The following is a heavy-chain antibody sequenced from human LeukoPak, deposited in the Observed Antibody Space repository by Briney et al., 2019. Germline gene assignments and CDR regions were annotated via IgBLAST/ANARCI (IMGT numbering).Heavy chain of an antibody. CDR3: ARGSQSLGYCSGGSCRAKIFDY. V-gene: IGHV4-59*12. Sequence: SETLSLTCTVSGGSISSDYWSWIRQPPGKGLEWIGYISYSGRTYYNPSLRSRVTISVDTSKNQFSLKLSSVTAADTAVYYCARGSQSLGYCSGGSCRAKIFDYWGQGTLVTVSS. CDR2: ISYSGRT. D-gene: IGHD2-15*01. J-gene: IGHJ4*02. CDR1: GGSISSDY.